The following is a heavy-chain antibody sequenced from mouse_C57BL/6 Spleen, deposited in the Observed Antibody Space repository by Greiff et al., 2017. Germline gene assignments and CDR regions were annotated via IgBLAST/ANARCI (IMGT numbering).Heavy chain of an antibody. Sequence: QVQLQQSGAELVKPGASVKISCKASGYAFSSYWMNWVKQRPGKGLEWIGQIYPGDGDPNYNGKFKGKATRTSDKSSSTAYMQLSSLTSEDSAVYFCARRGITTVVGYFDVWGTGTTVTVSS. CDR1: GYAFSSYW. D-gene: IGHD1-1*01. J-gene: IGHJ1*03. CDR2: IYPGDGDP. CDR3: ARRGITTVVGYFDV. V-gene: IGHV1-80*01.